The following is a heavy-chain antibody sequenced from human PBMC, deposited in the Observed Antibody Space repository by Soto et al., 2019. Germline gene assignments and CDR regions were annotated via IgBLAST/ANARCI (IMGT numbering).Heavy chain of an antibody. D-gene: IGHD3-9*01. CDR3: GRLEGLATISYYFDY. V-gene: IGHV4-39*01. CDR1: GGSVSSSSYY. CDR2: VYYSGST. Sequence: LETLSLTWTVSGGSVSSSSYYWGWVRQPPGKGLEWIGSVYYSGSTYYNPSLESRVTISVDKSKNQFSLKLMSLSAADTAVYYCGRLEGLATISYYFDYWGQGALVTVSS. J-gene: IGHJ4*02.